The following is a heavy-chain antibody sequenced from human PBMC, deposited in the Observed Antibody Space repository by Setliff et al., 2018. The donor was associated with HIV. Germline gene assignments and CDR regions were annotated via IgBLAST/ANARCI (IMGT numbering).Heavy chain of an antibody. CDR3: AKAAPGSIPGFPEYFHH. D-gene: IGHD6-13*01. V-gene: IGHV4-59*08. CDR1: GGSISSYY. J-gene: IGHJ1*01. Sequence: SETLSLTCTVSGGSISSYYWSWIRQPPGKGLEWIGYIYYSGSTNYNPSLKSRVTISIDPSKDHFSLKLRSVTAADTAVYYCAKAAPGSIPGFPEYFHHWGQGTLVTVSS. CDR2: IYYSGST.